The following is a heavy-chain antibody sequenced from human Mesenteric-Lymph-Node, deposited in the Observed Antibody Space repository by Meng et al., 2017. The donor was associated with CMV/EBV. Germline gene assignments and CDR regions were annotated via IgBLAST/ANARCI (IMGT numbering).Heavy chain of an antibody. CDR2: VDHGGGT. D-gene: IGHD3-10*01. CDR1: GGSFSGYF. CDR3: AGDYGSGSYRFDY. V-gene: IGHV4-34*01. Sequence: CAVYGGSFSGYFWSWIGQSPGKGLEWIGGVDHGGGTDYSPSLEGRVTISVDTSKNQISLKMTSLTAADTAVYYCAGDYGSGSYRFDYWGQGTLVTVSS. J-gene: IGHJ4*02.